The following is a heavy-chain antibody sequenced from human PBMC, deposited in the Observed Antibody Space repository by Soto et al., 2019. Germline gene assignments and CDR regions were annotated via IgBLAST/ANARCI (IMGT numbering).Heavy chain of an antibody. J-gene: IGHJ5*02. D-gene: IGHD6-13*01. CDR1: GGSFSNYY. Sequence: KPSETLSLTCAVYGGSFSNYYWSWIRQPPGKGLEWIGEIHHTGSANYNPSLKSRVTISIDTSNNQFSLNLTSVTAADTAIYFCAKSGNRPFGTDRASWFDPWGQGTLVTVSS. CDR3: AKSGNRPFGTDRASWFDP. CDR2: IHHTGSA. V-gene: IGHV4-34*01.